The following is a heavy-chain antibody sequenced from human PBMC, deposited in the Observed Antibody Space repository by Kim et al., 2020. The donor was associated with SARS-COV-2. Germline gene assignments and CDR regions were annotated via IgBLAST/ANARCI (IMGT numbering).Heavy chain of an antibody. V-gene: IGHV4-38-2*02. D-gene: IGHD2-15*01. CDR3: ARVSGYCSGGSCYGGWF. CDR2: IYHSGST. Sequence: SETLSLTCTVSGYSISSGYYWGWIRQPPGKGLEWIGSIYHSGSTYYNPSLKSRVTISVDTSKNQFSLKLSSVTAADTAVYYCARVSGYCSGGSCYGGWF. J-gene: IGHJ5*01. CDR1: GYSISSGYY.